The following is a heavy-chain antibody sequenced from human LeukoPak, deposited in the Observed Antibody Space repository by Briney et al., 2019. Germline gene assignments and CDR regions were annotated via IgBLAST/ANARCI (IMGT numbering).Heavy chain of an antibody. D-gene: IGHD3-22*01. V-gene: IGHV4-59*12. Sequence: SETLSLTCTVSGGSISSYYWSWHRQPPGKGLEWIGYIYYSGSTNYNPSLKSRVTISVDTSKNQFSLKLSSVTAADTAVYYCARGRYYDSSGYYAYWGQGTLVTVSS. CDR1: GGSISSYY. J-gene: IGHJ4*02. CDR3: ARGRYYDSSGYYAY. CDR2: IYYSGST.